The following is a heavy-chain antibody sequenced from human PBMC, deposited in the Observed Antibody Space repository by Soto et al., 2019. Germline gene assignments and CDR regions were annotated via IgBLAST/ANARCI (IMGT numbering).Heavy chain of an antibody. J-gene: IGHJ5*02. Sequence: TSETLSLTCAVYGGSFSGYYWSWIRQPPGKGLEWIGEINHSGSTNYNPSLKSRVTISVDTSKNQFSLKLSSVTAADRAVYYCARVVITIFGVVRKYNWFDPRGQGTLVTVS. CDR1: GGSFSGYY. D-gene: IGHD3-3*01. CDR3: ARVVITIFGVVRKYNWFDP. CDR2: INHSGST. V-gene: IGHV4-34*01.